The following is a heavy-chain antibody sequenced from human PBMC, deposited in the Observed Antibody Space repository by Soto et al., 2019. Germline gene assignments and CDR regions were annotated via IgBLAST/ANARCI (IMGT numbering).Heavy chain of an antibody. CDR2: MNPNSGNT. CDR3: ARGLTYYDSGDDAFAI. CDR1: GYTFTSYD. J-gene: IGHJ3*02. V-gene: IGHV1-8*01. D-gene: IGHD3-10*01. Sequence: QVQLVQSGAEVKKPGASVKVSCKASGYTFTSYDINWVRQATGQGLEWMGWMNPNSGNTGYAQKFQGRVTMTRNTSISPAYMELSSLRSEDTAVYYCARGLTYYDSGDDAFAIWGQGTMVTVSS.